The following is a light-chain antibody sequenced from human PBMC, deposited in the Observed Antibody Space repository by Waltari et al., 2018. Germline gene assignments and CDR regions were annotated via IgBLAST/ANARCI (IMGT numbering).Light chain of an antibody. J-gene: IGLJ2*01. CDR3: FTVDDNSLRL. Sequence: SYELTQPSSVSVSPGQTARITCSGDVLGKKFIRWFQQKPGQAPVLLIFRDSERPSGILERVSGSSSGTTVTLTISGAQVEDEADYYCFTVDDNSLRLFGGGTKLTVL. CDR1: VLGKKF. CDR2: RDS. V-gene: IGLV3-27*01.